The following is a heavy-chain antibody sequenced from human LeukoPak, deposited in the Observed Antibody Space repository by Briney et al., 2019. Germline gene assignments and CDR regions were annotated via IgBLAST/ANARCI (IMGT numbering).Heavy chain of an antibody. CDR1: GGSISSDY. V-gene: IGHV4-59*01. D-gene: IGHD4-11*01. Sequence: PSETLSLTCTVSGGSISSDYWSWIRQPPGKGLEWIGYIYYSGRTYYNPSLKSRITISVDTSKNQLSLKLTCVTAADTAVYYCARGFYSPHYWGQGTLVSVSS. CDR3: ARGFYSPHY. J-gene: IGHJ4*02. CDR2: IYYSGRT.